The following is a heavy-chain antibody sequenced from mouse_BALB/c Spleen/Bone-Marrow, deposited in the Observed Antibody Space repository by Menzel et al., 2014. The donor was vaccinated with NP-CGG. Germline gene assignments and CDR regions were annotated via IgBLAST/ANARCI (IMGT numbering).Heavy chain of an antibody. D-gene: IGHD2-2*01. CDR2: IDPANGNT. CDR1: GFNIKDTY. Sequence: EVKLMESGAELVEPGASVKLSCTASGFNIKDTYMHWVKQRPEQGLEWIGRIDPANGNTKYDPKFQGKATITADTSSNTACLQLSSLTSEDTAVYYCASYVYGYYFDYWGQGTTLTVSS. V-gene: IGHV14-3*02. J-gene: IGHJ2*01. CDR3: ASYVYGYYFDY.